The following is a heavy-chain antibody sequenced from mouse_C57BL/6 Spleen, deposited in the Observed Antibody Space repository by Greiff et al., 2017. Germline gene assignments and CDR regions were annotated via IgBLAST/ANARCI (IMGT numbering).Heavy chain of an antibody. V-gene: IGHV1-39*01. CDR2: INPDYGTT. Sequence: VQLQQSGPELVKPGASVKISCKASGYSFTDYYMNWVKQSNGQSLEWIGIINPDYGTTSYNQKFKGKATLTVDQSSSTAYMQLNSLTSEDSAVYYCARRGYGNYEDYAMDYWGQGTSVTVSS. CDR1: GYSFTDYY. J-gene: IGHJ4*01. CDR3: ARRGYGNYEDYAMDY. D-gene: IGHD2-1*01.